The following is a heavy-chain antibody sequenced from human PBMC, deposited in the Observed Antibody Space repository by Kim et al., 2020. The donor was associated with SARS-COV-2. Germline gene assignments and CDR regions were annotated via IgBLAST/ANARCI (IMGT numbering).Heavy chain of an antibody. CDR2: IYTSGST. J-gene: IGHJ3*02. D-gene: IGHD3-22*01. CDR3: ASTEHDYYDSSGYYDAFDI. CDR1: GGSISSYY. Sequence: SETLSLTCTVSGGSISSYYWSWIRQPAGKGLEWIGRIYTSGSTNYNPSLKSRVTMSVDTSKNQFSLKLSSVTAADTAVYYCASTEHDYYDSSGYYDAFDIWGQGTMVTVSS. V-gene: IGHV4-4*07.